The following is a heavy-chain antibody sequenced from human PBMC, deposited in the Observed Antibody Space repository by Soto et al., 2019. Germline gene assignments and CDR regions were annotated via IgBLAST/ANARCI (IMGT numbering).Heavy chain of an antibody. CDR1: GFTFSYYW. Sequence: EVQLVESEGGLVQPGGALRLSCAASGFTFSYYWMHWVRQAPGQGLVWVARIHSAGSSTTYADSVKGRFTISRDNAKNTLYLQMNSLRAEDTAVYYCSRGDRGAFDLWGQGTMVTGSS. J-gene: IGHJ3*01. CDR2: IHSAGSST. V-gene: IGHV3-74*01. CDR3: SRGDRGAFDL. D-gene: IGHD2-21*02.